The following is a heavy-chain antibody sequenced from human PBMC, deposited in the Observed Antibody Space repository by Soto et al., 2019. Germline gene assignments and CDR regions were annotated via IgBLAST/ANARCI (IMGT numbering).Heavy chain of an antibody. D-gene: IGHD1-1*01. CDR3: ARSPVYKFDY. CDR2: INGDGSFT. CDR1: GFTFSNYW. J-gene: IGHJ4*02. Sequence: SLRLSCAASGFTFSNYWMHWVRQAPGKGLVWVSQINGDGSFTTYADSVKGRFTISRDNAKNTLYLQLNSLRAEDTALYYCARSPVYKFDYWGQGSLVTVSS. V-gene: IGHV3-74*01.